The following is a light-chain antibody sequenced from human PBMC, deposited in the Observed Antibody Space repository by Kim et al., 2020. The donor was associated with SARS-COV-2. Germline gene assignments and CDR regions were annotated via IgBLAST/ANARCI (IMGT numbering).Light chain of an antibody. Sequence: DIQMTQSPSTLSASVGDRVTITCRASQSIGTSLAWYQQKPGKAPKLLIYLASSLETGVPSRFSGSGSGTDFTFTITSLQPDDFATYYCQQYLYYRTFCQGTKVDIK. V-gene: IGKV1-5*03. CDR2: LAS. J-gene: IGKJ1*01. CDR3: QQYLYYRT. CDR1: QSIGTS.